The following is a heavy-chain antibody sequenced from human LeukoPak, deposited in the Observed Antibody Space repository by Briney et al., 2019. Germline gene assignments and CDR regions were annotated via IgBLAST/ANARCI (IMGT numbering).Heavy chain of an antibody. V-gene: IGHV4-59*01. D-gene: IGHD2-8*01. Sequence: PSETLSLTCTVSGGSISTYYWSWIRQPPGKGLEWIGYIYYSGSTNYSPSLQSRVTMSVDTSKNQFSLRLNSVTAADTAVNYCARSGTKTNGFDYWGQGTLVTVSS. J-gene: IGHJ4*02. CDR2: IYYSGST. CDR3: ARSGTKTNGFDY. CDR1: GGSISTYY.